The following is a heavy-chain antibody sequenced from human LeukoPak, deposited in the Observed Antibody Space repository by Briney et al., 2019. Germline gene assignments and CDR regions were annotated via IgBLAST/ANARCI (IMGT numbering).Heavy chain of an antibody. D-gene: IGHD3-10*01. CDR3: ARHNRGFDY. V-gene: IGHV4-39*01. J-gene: IGHJ4*02. CDR1: GGSISSSRYY. Sequence: PSETLSLTCTVSGGSISSSRYYWGWIRQPPGKGLEWIGSIYYSGSTYYNPSLKSRVPISVDTSKNQFSLKLSSVTAADTAVYYCARHNRGFDYWGQGTLVTVSS. CDR2: IYYSGST.